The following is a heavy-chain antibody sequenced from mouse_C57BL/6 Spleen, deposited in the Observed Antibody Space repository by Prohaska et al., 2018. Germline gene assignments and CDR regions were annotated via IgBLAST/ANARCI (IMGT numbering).Heavy chain of an antibody. V-gene: IGHV11-2*01. D-gene: IGHD1-1*02. J-gene: IGHJ1*03. CDR1: GFTFSGFW. CDR2: INSDGSAI. Sequence: EVQLLETGGGLVQPGGSRGLSCEGSGFTFSGFWMSWVRQTPGKTLEWIGDINSDGSAINYAPSIKYRFTIFRDNDKSTLYLQMSNVRSEDTATYFCMRYGGNYWYFDVWGTGTTVTVSS. CDR3: MRYGGNYWYFDV.